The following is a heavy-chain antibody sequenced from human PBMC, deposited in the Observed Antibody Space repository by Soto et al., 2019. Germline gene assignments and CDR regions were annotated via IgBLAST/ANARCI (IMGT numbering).Heavy chain of an antibody. D-gene: IGHD2-2*01. CDR1: GFTFSTYW. CDR2: ISTDGSST. J-gene: IGHJ4*02. CDR3: ASATGSNDPFDY. Sequence: EVQLVESGGGLVQPGGSLRLSCAATGFTFSTYWMHWVRQGPGKGLVWVSRISTDGSSTNYADSVKGRFTISRDNAKSTMYLPMNSLRAEDTAVYYCASATGSNDPFDYWGQGSLVTVSS. V-gene: IGHV3-74*01.